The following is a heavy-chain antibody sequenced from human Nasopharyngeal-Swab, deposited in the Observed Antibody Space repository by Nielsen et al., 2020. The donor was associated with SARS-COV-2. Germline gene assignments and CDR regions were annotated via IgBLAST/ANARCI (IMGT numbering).Heavy chain of an antibody. Sequence: ESLKISCAASGFTVSSNYMSWVRQAPGKGLEWVSVIYSGGSTYYADSVKGRFTISRDNSKNTLYLQMSSLRAEDTAVYYCVKLDGYNDYWGQGTLVTVSS. CDR1: GFTVSSNY. CDR3: VKLDGYNDY. D-gene: IGHD5-24*01. J-gene: IGHJ4*02. V-gene: IGHV3-66*04. CDR2: IYSGGST.